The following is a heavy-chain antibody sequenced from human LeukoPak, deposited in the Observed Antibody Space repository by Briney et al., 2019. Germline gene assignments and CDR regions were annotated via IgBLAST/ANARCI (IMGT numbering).Heavy chain of an antibody. CDR2: IIPIFGTA. D-gene: IGHD4-17*01. CDR1: GGTFSSYA. CDR3: ARGYYGDYGAADAFDI. V-gene: IGHV1-69*06. J-gene: IGHJ3*02. Sequence: ASVKVSCKASGGTFSSYAISWVRQPPGQGLEWMGGIIPIFGTANYAQKFQGRVTITADKSTSTAYMELSSRRSEDTAVYYCARGYYGDYGAADAFDIWGQGTMVTVSS.